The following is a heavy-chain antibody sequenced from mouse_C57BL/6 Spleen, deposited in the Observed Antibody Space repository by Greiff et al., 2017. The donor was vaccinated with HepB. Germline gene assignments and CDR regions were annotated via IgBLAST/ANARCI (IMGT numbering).Heavy chain of an antibody. CDR3: ARSPNYDYDPAWFAY. Sequence: QVQLQQSGTELVKPGASVKLSCKASGYTFTSYWMHWVKQRPGQGLEWIGNINPSNGGTNYNEKFKSKATLTVDKSSSTAYMQLSSLTSEDSAVYYCARSPNYDYDPAWFAYWGQGTLVTVSA. D-gene: IGHD2-4*01. CDR1: GYTFTSYW. CDR2: INPSNGGT. V-gene: IGHV1-53*01. J-gene: IGHJ3*01.